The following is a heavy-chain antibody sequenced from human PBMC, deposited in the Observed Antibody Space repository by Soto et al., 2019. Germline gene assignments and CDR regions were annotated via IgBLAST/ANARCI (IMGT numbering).Heavy chain of an antibody. Sequence: GASVNVCCKASCYTFTSYSISWVRQAPGQGLEWMGLINAYNGNTKYAQKFQGRVTMTTDTSTSTVYMELRAEDTAVYYCAKETGLVLDYWGQGTLVTVSS. J-gene: IGHJ4*02. CDR3: AKETGLVLDY. V-gene: IGHV1-18*01. D-gene: IGHD7-27*01. CDR2: INAYNGNT. CDR1: CYTFTSYS.